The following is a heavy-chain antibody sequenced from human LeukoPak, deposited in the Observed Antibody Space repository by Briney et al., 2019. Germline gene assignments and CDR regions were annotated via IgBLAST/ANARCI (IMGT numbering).Heavy chain of an antibody. D-gene: IGHD6-19*01. J-gene: IGHJ4*02. CDR3: ARGLAVAGTGFDY. CDR2: IYSGGST. Sequence: PGGSLRLSCAASGFTVSSNYMSWVRQAPGKGLEWVSIIYSGGSTYYADSVKGRFTISRDNSKKTLYLQMNSLRAEDTAVYYCARGLAVAGTGFDYWSQGTLVTVSS. V-gene: IGHV3-66*01. CDR1: GFTVSSNY.